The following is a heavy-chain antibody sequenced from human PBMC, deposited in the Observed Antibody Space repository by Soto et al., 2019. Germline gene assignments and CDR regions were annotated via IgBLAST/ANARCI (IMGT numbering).Heavy chain of an antibody. Sequence: SETLSVTWTVSGGSISSYYWSWIRQPPGKGLEWIGYIYYSGSTNYNPSLKSRVTISVDTSKNQFSLKLSSVTAADTAVYYCARDRGDKYYDFWSGSPAGAFDIWGQGTMVTVSS. CDR2: IYYSGST. D-gene: IGHD3-3*01. J-gene: IGHJ3*02. CDR1: GGSISSYY. CDR3: ARDRGDKYYDFWSGSPAGAFDI. V-gene: IGHV4-59*01.